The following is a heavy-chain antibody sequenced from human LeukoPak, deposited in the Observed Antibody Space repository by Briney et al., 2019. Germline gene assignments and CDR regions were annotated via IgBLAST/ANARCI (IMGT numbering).Heavy chain of an antibody. CDR2: IYTSGST. D-gene: IGHD2-2*01. V-gene: IGHV4-4*09. CDR1: GGSISSYY. J-gene: IGHJ5*02. CDR3: ARHGVGVCSSTSCQPPRVFDP. Sequence: SETLSLTCTVSGGSISSYYWSWIRQPPGKGLEWIGYIYTSGSTNYNLSLKSRVTISVDTSKNQFSLKLSSVTAADTAVYYCARHGVGVCSSTSCQPPRVFDPWGQGTLVTVSS.